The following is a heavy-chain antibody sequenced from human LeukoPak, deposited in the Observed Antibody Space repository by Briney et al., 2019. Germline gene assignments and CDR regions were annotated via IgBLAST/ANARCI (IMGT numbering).Heavy chain of an antibody. Sequence: GEALKISCKGSGYSFTRYWIGWVRQIAGKGLEWMGSIYPGDFGNRNSPSFQGQVTISADQSINTAHLQWSSLKASDTAMYYRARTPQLDYYYDGLDVWGEGTTVTVS. J-gene: IGHJ6*02. V-gene: IGHV5-51*03. CDR1: GYSFTRYW. CDR2: IYPGDFGN. CDR3: ARTPQLDYYYDGLDV.